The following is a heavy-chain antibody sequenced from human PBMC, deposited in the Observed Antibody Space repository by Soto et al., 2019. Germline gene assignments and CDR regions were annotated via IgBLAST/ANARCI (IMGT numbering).Heavy chain of an antibody. Sequence: SETLSLTCAVYGGSFSGYYWSWIRQPPGKGLEWIGEINHSGSTNYNPSLKSRVTISVDTSKNQFSLKLSSVTAADTAVYYCARSSWFDPWGQGTLVTVS. J-gene: IGHJ5*02. V-gene: IGHV4-34*01. CDR2: INHSGST. CDR3: ARSSWFDP. CDR1: GGSFSGYY.